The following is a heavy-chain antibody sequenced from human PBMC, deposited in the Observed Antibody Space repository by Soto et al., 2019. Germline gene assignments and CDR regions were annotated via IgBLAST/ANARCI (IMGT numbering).Heavy chain of an antibody. CDR2: ISGSGGTI. V-gene: IGHV3-23*01. D-gene: IGHD3-10*01. CDR1: GFTFSNHA. CDR3: AKGSGNIGPYGMDV. J-gene: IGHJ6*02. Sequence: EVQLLESGGGLVQPGGSLRVSCAAAGFTFSNHAMSWVRQAPGKGLEWVSAISGSGGTIYYADSVKGRFTISRDSSKNALWLQMNNLRAEDTALYYLAKGSGNIGPYGMDVWGQGTTVTVSS.